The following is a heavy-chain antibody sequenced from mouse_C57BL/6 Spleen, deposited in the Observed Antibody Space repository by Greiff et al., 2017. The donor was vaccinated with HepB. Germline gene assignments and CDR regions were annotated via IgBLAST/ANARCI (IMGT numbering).Heavy chain of an antibody. CDR3: TTGYYYGSSYY. Sequence: EVMLVESGAELVRPGASVKLSCTASGFNIKDYYMHWVKQRPEQGLEWIGRIDPEDGDTEYAPKFQVKATMTADTSSNPAYLQLSSLTSEDTAVYYCTTGYYYGSSYYWGQGTTLTVSS. CDR1: GFNIKDYY. J-gene: IGHJ2*01. CDR2: IDPEDGDT. V-gene: IGHV14-1*01. D-gene: IGHD1-1*01.